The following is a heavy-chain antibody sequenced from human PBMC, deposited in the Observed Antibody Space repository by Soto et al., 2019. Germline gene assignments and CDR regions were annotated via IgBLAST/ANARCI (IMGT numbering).Heavy chain of an antibody. CDR1: GGSFSDFA. V-gene: IGHV1-69*01. D-gene: IGHD2-15*01. Sequence: QVQLAQSGAEVRKPGSSVKVSCRASGGSFSDFAFSWVRQAPGQGLDWMGGVIPMFAATKYAQRFQGRVTISADASTRTVYFALSSLTSDDSAVYYCARGGIVAVPAALSSYDDYTNYRFDSWGQGTLVSVSS. CDR2: VIPMFAAT. J-gene: IGHJ4*02. CDR3: ARGGIVAVPAALSSYDDYTNYRFDS.